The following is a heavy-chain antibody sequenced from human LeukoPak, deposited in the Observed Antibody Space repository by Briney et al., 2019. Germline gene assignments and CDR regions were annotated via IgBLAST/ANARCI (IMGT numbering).Heavy chain of an antibody. CDR2: ITTTETT. V-gene: IGHV4-4*07. D-gene: IGHD3-10*01. J-gene: IGHJ4*02. Sequence: SETLSLTCTVSGGSISSYFWTWIRQPAGKGLEGIGRITTTETTHYSPSLKNRVNMSVDTSKNQFSLKMTSVTAADTAIYYCAREDSASGRGLGFWGQGTLVTVSS. CDR3: AREDSASGRGLGF. CDR1: GGSISSYF.